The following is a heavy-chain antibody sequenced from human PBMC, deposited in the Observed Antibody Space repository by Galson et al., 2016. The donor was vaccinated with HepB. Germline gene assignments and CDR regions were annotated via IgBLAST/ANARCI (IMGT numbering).Heavy chain of an antibody. V-gene: IGHV6-1*01. CDR2: TYYRSKWFY. Sequence: AISGDSVSSNNAGWNWIRQSPSRGLEWLGRTYYRSKWFYDYAESVKSRITIKPDTTKNQFSLQLNSVTVEDTAVYYCTRVKELGRGLHSWGQGTLVIVSS. CDR1: GDSVSSNNAG. CDR3: TRVKELGRGLHS. J-gene: IGHJ4*02. D-gene: IGHD7-27*01.